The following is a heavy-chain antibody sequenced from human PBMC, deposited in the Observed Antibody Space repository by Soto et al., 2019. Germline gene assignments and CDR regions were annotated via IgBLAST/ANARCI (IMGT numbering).Heavy chain of an antibody. J-gene: IGHJ6*02. Sequence: SETLSLTCAPSGGSIHSSNWGSRVRQTPGKGLEWIGEIYHSGSTNYNPSLKSRVTISGDKSKNQFSLKLSSVTAADTAVEYCARDLITGTPYSYYGMDVWGQGTTVT. V-gene: IGHV4-4*02. CDR2: IYHSGST. D-gene: IGHD1-7*01. CDR1: GGSIHSSNW. CDR3: ARDLITGTPYSYYGMDV.